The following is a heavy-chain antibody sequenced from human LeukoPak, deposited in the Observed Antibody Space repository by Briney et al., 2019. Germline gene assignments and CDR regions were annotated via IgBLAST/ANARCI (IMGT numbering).Heavy chain of an antibody. CDR3: ARASPNLGFDY. CDR1: GYTFTGYY. V-gene: IGHV1-18*04. Sequence: ASVKVSCKASGYTFTGYYMHWVRQAPGQGLEWMGWISAYNGNTNYAQKLQGRVTMTTDTSTSTAYMELRSLRSDDTAVYYCARASPNLGFDYWGQGTLVTVSS. CDR2: ISAYNGNT. D-gene: IGHD7-27*01. J-gene: IGHJ4*02.